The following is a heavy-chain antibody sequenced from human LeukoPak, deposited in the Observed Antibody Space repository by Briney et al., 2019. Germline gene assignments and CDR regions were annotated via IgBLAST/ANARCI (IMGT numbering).Heavy chain of an antibody. J-gene: IGHJ4*02. CDR3: ARGSRNYYDVVLDF. CDR2: IYDSGAT. V-gene: IGHV4-59*11. CDR1: GGSISSHY. D-gene: IGHD3-22*01. Sequence: SETLSLTCTVSGGSISSHYGTWLRQTPGKGLEYIGYIYDSGATNYNPSLRSRVRISLDTSKNQFSLELSSVTAADTAVYHCARGSRNYYDVVLDFWGLGTRVTVSS.